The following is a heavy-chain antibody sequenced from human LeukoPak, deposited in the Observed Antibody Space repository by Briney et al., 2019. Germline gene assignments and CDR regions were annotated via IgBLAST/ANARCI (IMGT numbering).Heavy chain of an antibody. J-gene: IGHJ6*02. V-gene: IGHV4-31*03. CDR1: GGSISSGGYY. Sequence: SETLSLTCTVSGGSISSGGYYWSWIRQHPGKGLEWIGYIYYSGSTYYNPSLKSRVAISVDTSKNQFSLRLSSVTAADTAVYYCARCTCIAGLGYYGMDVWGPGTTVTVSS. CDR2: IYYSGST. D-gene: IGHD6-13*01. CDR3: ARCTCIAGLGYYGMDV.